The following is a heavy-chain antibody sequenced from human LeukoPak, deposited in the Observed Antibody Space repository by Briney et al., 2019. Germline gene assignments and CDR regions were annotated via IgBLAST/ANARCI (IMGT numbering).Heavy chain of an antibody. D-gene: IGHD2-15*01. Sequence: GGSLRLTCVASGFSFSRHDIHWVRQGTGKGLEWVSAISISGDKHYSDSVKGRFTISRADAENSVYLQMNSLRAGDTAVYFCAREPPTPGYWYYDLWGRGTLVTVSS. J-gene: IGHJ2*01. V-gene: IGHV3-13*01. CDR1: GFSFSRHD. CDR3: AREPPTPGYWYYDL. CDR2: ISISGDK.